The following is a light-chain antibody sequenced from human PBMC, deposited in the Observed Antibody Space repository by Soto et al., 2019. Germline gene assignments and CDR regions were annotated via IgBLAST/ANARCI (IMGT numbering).Light chain of an antibody. J-gene: IGLJ1*01. Sequence: QSVLTQPASVSGSPGQSITISCTGTSSDVGGYNYVSWYQQHPGKAPKHMIYEVSNRTLGVSNRFSGFKSGNTASLTISGLQAEDEADYCCSSYTGSSTYVFGNGTKLTVL. CDR1: SSDVGGYNY. CDR3: SSYTGSSTYV. V-gene: IGLV2-14*01. CDR2: EVS.